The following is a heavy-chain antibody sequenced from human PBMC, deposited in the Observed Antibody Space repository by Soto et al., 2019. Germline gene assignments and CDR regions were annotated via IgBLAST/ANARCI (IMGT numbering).Heavy chain of an antibody. CDR1: GFTFNIYS. D-gene: IGHD6-19*01. CDR3: ARSVEGHFDY. J-gene: IGHJ4*02. V-gene: IGHV3-48*02. CDR2: ITSDTKTI. Sequence: EVQLVESGGDLVQRGGSLRLSGEASGFTFNIYSMNWVRQAPGKGLEWFSYITSDTKTIKYADSVKGRFTISRDNAKNSVYLQMNSLRDEDTAVYYCARSVEGHFDYWGQGTVVTVSS.